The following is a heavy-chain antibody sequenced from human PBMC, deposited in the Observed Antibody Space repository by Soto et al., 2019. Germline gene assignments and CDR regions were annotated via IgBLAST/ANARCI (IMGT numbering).Heavy chain of an antibody. J-gene: IGHJ6*02. V-gene: IGHV4-39*01. Sequence: SETLSLTCTVSGGSISSSSYYWGWIRQPPGKGLEWIGSIYCSGSTYYNPSLKSRVTISVDTSKNQFSLKLSSVTAADTAVYYCARHFGELLYRPGSYYYGMDVWGQGTTVTVSS. D-gene: IGHD3-10*01. CDR2: IYCSGST. CDR3: ARHFGELLYRPGSYYYGMDV. CDR1: GGSISSSSYY.